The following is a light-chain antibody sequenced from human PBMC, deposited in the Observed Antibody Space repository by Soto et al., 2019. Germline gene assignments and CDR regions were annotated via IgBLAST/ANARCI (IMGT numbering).Light chain of an antibody. CDR3: QVWDSSSDHVV. Sequence: SYELTQPPSVSVAPGRTARITCGGNNIGSKSVHWYLQKPGQAPVLVIYYDSDRTSGIPERFSGSNSGNTATLTISRVEAGDEADYYCQVWDSSSDHVVFGGGTKLTVL. V-gene: IGLV3-21*04. J-gene: IGLJ2*01. CDR1: NIGSKS. CDR2: YDS.